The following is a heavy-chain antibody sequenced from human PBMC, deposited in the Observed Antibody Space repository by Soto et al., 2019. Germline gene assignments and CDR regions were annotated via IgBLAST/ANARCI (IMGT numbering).Heavy chain of an antibody. CDR1: GGTFSSYT. Sequence: SVKVSCKASGGTFSSYTLSWVRQAPGQGLEWMGRIIPILGIANYAQKFQGRVTMTTDTSTSTAYMELRSLRSDDTAVYYCAREGIAVAITDASDIWGQGTMVTVSS. D-gene: IGHD6-19*01. CDR3: AREGIAVAITDASDI. J-gene: IGHJ3*02. CDR2: IIPILGIA. V-gene: IGHV1-69*04.